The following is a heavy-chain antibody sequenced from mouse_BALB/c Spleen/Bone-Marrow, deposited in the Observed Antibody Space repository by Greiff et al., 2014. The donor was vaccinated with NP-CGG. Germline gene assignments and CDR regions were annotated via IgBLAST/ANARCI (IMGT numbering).Heavy chain of an antibody. CDR1: GCSITSDYA. CDR3: ARNYGSSLNYLDY. D-gene: IGHD1-1*01. CDR2: ISYSGST. V-gene: IGHV3-2*02. J-gene: IGHJ2*01. Sequence: EVQLQQSGPGLVKPSQSLSLTCTVTGCSITSDYAWNWIRQFPGNKLEWMGYISYSGSTRYNPSLKSRISITRDTSKNQFFLQLNSVTTEDTATYYCARNYGSSLNYLDYWGQGTTLTVSS.